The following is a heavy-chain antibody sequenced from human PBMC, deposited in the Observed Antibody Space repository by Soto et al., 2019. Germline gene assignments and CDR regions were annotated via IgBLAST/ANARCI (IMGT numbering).Heavy chain of an antibody. V-gene: IGHV4-59*01. CDR3: ARSVAVPGAHIDY. CDR2: VYYTGST. D-gene: IGHD6-19*01. J-gene: IGHJ4*02. Sequence: SETLSLTCRVSGGPISGSYWSWIRQSPGKGLEWLGYVYYTGSTNYSPSLRSRVSISVDTSKNEFSLRLSSVTAADTAVYFCARSVAVPGAHIDYWGQGTQVTVSS. CDR1: GGPISGSY.